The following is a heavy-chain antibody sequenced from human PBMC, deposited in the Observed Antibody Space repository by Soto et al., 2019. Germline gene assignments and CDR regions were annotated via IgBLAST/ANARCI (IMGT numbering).Heavy chain of an antibody. J-gene: IGHJ6*02. CDR1: GYTFTSYD. CDR2: MNPNSGNT. CDR3: ARDTLSSSWADYYYYYGMDV. D-gene: IGHD6-13*01. V-gene: IGHV1-8*01. Sequence: GASVKVSCKASGYTFTSYDINWVRQATGQGLEWMRWMNPNSGNTGYAQKFQGRVTMTRNTSISTAYMELSSLRSEDTAVYYCARDTLSSSWADYYYYYGMDVWGQGTTVTVSS.